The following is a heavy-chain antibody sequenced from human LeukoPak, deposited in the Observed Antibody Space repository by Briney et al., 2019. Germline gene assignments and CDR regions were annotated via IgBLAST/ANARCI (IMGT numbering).Heavy chain of an antibody. J-gene: IGHJ6*02. V-gene: IGHV3-53*01. Sequence: TGGSLRLSCVVSGFSFGSYPMSWVRQAPGKGLEWVSVIYSGGSTYYADSVKGRFTISRDKSKNTVYLQMNSLRAEDTAVYYCARSPYYYYYGMDVWGQGTTVTVSS. CDR2: IYSGGST. CDR3: ARSPYYYYYGMDV. CDR1: GFSFGSYP.